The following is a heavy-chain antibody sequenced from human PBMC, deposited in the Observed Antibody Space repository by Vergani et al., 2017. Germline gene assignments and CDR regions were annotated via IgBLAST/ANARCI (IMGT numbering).Heavy chain of an antibody. CDR1: GYTLTELS. CDR3: ATDLLVVVAATQEDAFDI. J-gene: IGHJ3*02. D-gene: IGHD2-15*01. V-gene: IGHV1-24*01. CDR2: FDPEDGET. Sequence: QVQLVQSGAEVKKPGASVKVSCKVSGYTLTELSMHWVRQAPGKGLEWMGGFDPEDGETIYAQKFQGRVTMTEDTSTDTADMELSSLRSVDTAVYYCATDLLVVVAATQEDAFDIWGQGTMVTVSS.